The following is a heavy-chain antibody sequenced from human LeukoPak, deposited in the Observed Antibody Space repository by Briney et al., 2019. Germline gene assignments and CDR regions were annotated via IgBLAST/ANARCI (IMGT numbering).Heavy chain of an antibody. J-gene: IGHJ4*02. Sequence: PGRSLRLSCSGSGFSFGDFALSWVRQAPGKGLEWVSAISGSGGSTYYADSVKGRFTISRDNSKNTLYLQMNSLRAEDTAVYYCAKDSSYSSGWYSNVDYWGQGTLVTVSS. CDR1: GFSFGDFA. D-gene: IGHD6-19*01. CDR3: AKDSSYSSGWYSNVDY. CDR2: ISGSGGST. V-gene: IGHV3-23*01.